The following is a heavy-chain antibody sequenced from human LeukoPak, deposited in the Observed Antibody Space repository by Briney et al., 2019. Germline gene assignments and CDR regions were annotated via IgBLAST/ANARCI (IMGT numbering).Heavy chain of an antibody. D-gene: IGHD6-6*01. V-gene: IGHV3-23*01. J-gene: IGHJ4*02. Sequence: GGSLRLSCAASGFTFSSYAISWVRQAPGKGLEWVSAISGSGGSTYYADSVKGRFTISRDNSKNTLHLQMNSLRAEDTAVYYCAKVEYSSSSYTFHYYFDYWGQGTLVTVSS. CDR1: GFTFSSYA. CDR3: AKVEYSSSSYTFHYYFDY. CDR2: ISGSGGST.